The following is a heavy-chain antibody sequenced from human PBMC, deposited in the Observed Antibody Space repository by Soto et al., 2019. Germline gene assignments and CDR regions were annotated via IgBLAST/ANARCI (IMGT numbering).Heavy chain of an antibody. CDR3: ARVESYYVILTGFFVPYYFDY. Sequence: PSETLSLTCTVSGGSISSYYWSWIRQPPGKGLEWIGYIYYSGSTNYNPSLKSRVTISVDTSKNQFSLKLSSVTAADTAVYYCARVESYYVILTGFFVPYYFDYWGQGTLVTVSS. V-gene: IGHV4-59*01. CDR2: IYYSGST. D-gene: IGHD3-9*01. CDR1: GGSISSYY. J-gene: IGHJ4*02.